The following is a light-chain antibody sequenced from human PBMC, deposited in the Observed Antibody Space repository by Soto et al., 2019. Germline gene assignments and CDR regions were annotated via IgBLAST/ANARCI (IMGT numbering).Light chain of an antibody. V-gene: IGLV4-69*01. CDR2: LSSDGSH. J-gene: IGLJ2*01. CDR1: SGHSSYA. CDR3: QTWDTGARVV. Sequence: QSVLTQSPSASASLGASVKLTCTLSSGHSSYAIAWHQQQPEKGPRYLMKLSSDGSHSKGDGTPDRFSGSSSGAERYLTISRLQSEDEADYYCQTWDTGARVVFGGGTKLTVL.